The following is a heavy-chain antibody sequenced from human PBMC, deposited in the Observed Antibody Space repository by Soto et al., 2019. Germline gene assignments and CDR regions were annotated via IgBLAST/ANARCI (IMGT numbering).Heavy chain of an antibody. V-gene: IGHV4-31*03. CDR3: ARDGRGVPSFDP. J-gene: IGHJ5*02. CDR1: GCSIISGGYY. CDR2: IYYSGST. D-gene: IGHD3-10*01. Sequence: LSLTCTVSGCSIISGGYYWSWIRQHPGKGLEWIGYIYYSGSTYYNPSLKSRVTISVDTSKNQFSLKLSSVTAADTAVYYCARDGRGVPSFDPWGQGTLVAVSS.